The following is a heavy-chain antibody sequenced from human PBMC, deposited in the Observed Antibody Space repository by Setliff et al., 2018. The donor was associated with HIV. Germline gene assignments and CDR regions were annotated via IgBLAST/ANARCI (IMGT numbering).Heavy chain of an antibody. CDR1: GFTFSNYW. CDR3: ASPSASDSSSWYAAY. J-gene: IGHJ4*02. D-gene: IGHD6-13*01. Sequence: PGGSLRLSCAASGFTFSNYWLHWVRQAPGKGLLWVSRVSSDGSTTTYADSVKGRFTISRDNAKNTLYLQMNSLRAEDTAVYYCASPSASDSSSWYAAYWGQGDLVTVSS. V-gene: IGHV3-74*01. CDR2: VSSDGSTT.